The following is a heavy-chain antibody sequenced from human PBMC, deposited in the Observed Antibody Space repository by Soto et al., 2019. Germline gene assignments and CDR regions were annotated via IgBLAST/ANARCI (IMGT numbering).Heavy chain of an antibody. Sequence: EVQLVESGGGLIHPGGSLRLSCAASGFNVNSDYMNWVRQTPGKGLEWVASIYSGETTYYAVSVRGRFTISSDKSKNTLYFQLSSLRIEDTAVYYCTRDGRGLGRLSLFEYWGQGVLVTVSS. D-gene: IGHD2-21*02. CDR1: GFNVNSDY. J-gene: IGHJ4*02. V-gene: IGHV3-53*01. CDR2: IYSGETT. CDR3: TRDGRGLGRLSLFEY.